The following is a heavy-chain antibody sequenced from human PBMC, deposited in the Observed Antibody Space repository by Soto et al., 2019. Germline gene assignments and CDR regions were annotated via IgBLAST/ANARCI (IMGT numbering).Heavy chain of an antibody. V-gene: IGHV2-5*02. CDR1: GFSLNTYGVG. Sequence: QITLKESGPTLLKPTQTLTLTCTFSGFSLNTYGVGVGWIRQPPGKALEWLAIIYWDHDQYFSPSLKDRLAISNDTSTNQVVLTMTNMDPVDTATYFCGHFVRTFDIWGQGTVVTVSS. CDR2: IYWDHDQ. J-gene: IGHJ3*02. CDR3: GHFVRTFDI. D-gene: IGHD3-3*01.